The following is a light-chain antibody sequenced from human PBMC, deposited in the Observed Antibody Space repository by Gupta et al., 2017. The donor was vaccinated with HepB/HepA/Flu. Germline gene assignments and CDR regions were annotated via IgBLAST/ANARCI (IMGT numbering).Light chain of an antibody. CDR2: GAS. J-gene: IGKJ4*01. V-gene: IGKV3-15*01. CDR1: QSVSSN. Sequence: EIVMTQSPATLSVSPGERATLSGRASQSVSSNLAWYQQKPGQAPRLLIYGASTRDTGIPARFSGSGYGIEFPLTISSRQSEDFAVYYFQQHKNSPLLTFGGGTKVDIK. CDR3: QQHKNSPLLT.